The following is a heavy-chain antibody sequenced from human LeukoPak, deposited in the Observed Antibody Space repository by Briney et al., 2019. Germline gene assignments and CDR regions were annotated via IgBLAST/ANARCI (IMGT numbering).Heavy chain of an antibody. CDR2: ISGDGGGT. CDR1: GFTFNNFV. V-gene: IGHV3-23*01. Sequence: PGGSLRLSCAASGFTFNNFVMNWLRQAPGKGLEWVSSISGDGGGTYYDDSVKGRFTISRENSKNTLYLQMNSLRAADTAVYYCAKDCHMSRDFYYGMEVWGQGTTVTVSS. J-gene: IGHJ6*02. CDR3: AKDCHMSRDFYYGMEV.